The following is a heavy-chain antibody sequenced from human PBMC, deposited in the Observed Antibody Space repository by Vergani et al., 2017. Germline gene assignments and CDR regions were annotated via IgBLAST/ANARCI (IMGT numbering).Heavy chain of an antibody. CDR1: GFSVSGNH. J-gene: IGHJ4*02. D-gene: IGHD2-21*01. V-gene: IGHV3-53*02. CDR2: LYSGGGA. Sequence: EVQLVETGGGLIQPGGSLRLSCAISGFSVSGNHMTWVRQAPGMGLDWVSVLYSGGGAYYADSLKGRFTISRDDSKNTLYLQMNSLRAGDTAVYYCARGPPDCRGDCYSDWGQGTLVTVSS. CDR3: ARGPPDCRGDCYSD.